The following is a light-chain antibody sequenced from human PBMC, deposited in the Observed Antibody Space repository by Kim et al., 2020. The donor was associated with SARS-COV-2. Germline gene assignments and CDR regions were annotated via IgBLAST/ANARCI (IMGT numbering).Light chain of an antibody. Sequence: ASVGDRVTITCRASQRISSWLAWYQPKPGKAPKLLIYKASSLESGVPSRFSGSGSGTEFTLTISSLQPDDFATYYCQQYNSYSPYTFGQGTELEL. CDR3: QQYNSYSPYT. V-gene: IGKV1-5*03. J-gene: IGKJ2*01. CDR1: QRISSW. CDR2: KAS.